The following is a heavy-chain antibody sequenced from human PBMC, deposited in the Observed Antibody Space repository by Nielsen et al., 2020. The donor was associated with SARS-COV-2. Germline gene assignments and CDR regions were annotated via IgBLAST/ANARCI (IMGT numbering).Heavy chain of an antibody. CDR1: GFTFGDYY. CDR3: ARNGHGGYDWSPRYFDL. CDR2: INTPATI. J-gene: IGHJ2*01. Sequence: GESLKISCAASGFTFGDYYMSWVRQSPGRGLEWVSYINTPATIYYADSLKGRFTISRDNPKNSLYLQMNSLRAEDTAVYYCARNGHGGYDWSPRYFDLWGRGTLVTVSS. D-gene: IGHD5-12*01. V-gene: IGHV3-11*01.